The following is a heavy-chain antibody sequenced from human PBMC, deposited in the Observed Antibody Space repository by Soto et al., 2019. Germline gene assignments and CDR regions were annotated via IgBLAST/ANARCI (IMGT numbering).Heavy chain of an antibody. CDR3: AKDSSSSWPQVY. Sequence: GGSLRLSCAASGFTFSSYGMHWVRQAPGKGLEWVAVISYDGSNKYYADSVKGRFTISRDNSKNTLYLQMNSLRAEDTAVYYCAKDSSSSWPQVYWGQGTLVTAPQ. V-gene: IGHV3-30*18. CDR1: GFTFSSYG. CDR2: ISYDGSNK. D-gene: IGHD6-13*01. J-gene: IGHJ4*02.